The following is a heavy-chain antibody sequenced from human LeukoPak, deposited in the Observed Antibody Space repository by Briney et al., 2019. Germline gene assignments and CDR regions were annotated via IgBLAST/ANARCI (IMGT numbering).Heavy chain of an antibody. CDR2: ISGNSGSI. D-gene: IGHD1-1*01. J-gene: IGHJ6*02. CDR3: ARDLQMDV. CDR1: GFTFDDYA. V-gene: IGHV3-9*01. Sequence: PGRSLRLSCAASGFTFDDYAMHWVRQAPGKGLEWVSGISGNSGSIGYADSVKGRFTISRDNAKNSLYLQMYSLRAADTALYYCARDLQMDVWGQGTTVTVSS.